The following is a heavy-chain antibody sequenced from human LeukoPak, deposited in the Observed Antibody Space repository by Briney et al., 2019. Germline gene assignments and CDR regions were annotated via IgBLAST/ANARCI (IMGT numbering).Heavy chain of an antibody. CDR2: IHYSGNT. V-gene: IGHV4-59*01. CDR3: ARDLDCSSTSCYTRELDDVDY. D-gene: IGHD2-2*02. CDR1: GGSISSYY. J-gene: IGHJ4*02. Sequence: SETLSLTCTVSGGSISSYYWSWIRQPPGKRLEWIGYIHYSGNTNYNPSLKSRVTISADTSENHFSLKLSSVTAADTAVYYCARDLDCSSTSCYTRELDDVDYWGQGTLVTVSS.